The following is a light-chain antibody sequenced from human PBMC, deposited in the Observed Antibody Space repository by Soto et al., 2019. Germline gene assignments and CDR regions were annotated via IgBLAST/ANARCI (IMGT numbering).Light chain of an antibody. J-gene: IGLJ2*01. Sequence: QSVLTQPASVSGSPGQSITISCTGTSSDVGSYNLVSWYQQHPGKAPKLMSYEGSKRPSGVSDRFSGSKSGNTASPTISGLQAEDEADYYCCSYAGSSTVVFGGGTKLTVL. CDR3: CSYAGSSTVV. CDR2: EGS. CDR1: SSDVGSYNL. V-gene: IGLV2-23*01.